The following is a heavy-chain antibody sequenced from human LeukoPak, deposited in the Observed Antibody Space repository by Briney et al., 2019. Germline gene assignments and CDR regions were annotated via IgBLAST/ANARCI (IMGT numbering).Heavy chain of an antibody. CDR1: GFTFSSYG. Sequence: PGGSLRLSCAASGFTFSSYGMSWVRQAPGKGLEWVSAISGSGGSTYYADSVKGRFTISRDNAKNSLYLQMNSLRAEDTALYYCAKDRASGSYYFYYFDYWGQGTLVTVSS. J-gene: IGHJ4*02. D-gene: IGHD1-26*01. CDR2: ISGSGGST. CDR3: AKDRASGSYYFYYFDY. V-gene: IGHV3-23*01.